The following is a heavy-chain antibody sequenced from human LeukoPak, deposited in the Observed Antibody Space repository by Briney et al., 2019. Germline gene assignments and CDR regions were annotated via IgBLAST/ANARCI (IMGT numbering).Heavy chain of an antibody. CDR1: GASISSSSSY. Sequence: SETLSLTCTVSGASISSSSSYWGWIRQPPGKGLEWIGSISYSGSTYYNPSLKSRVTISVGTSKNQFSLKLSSVTTADTAVYYCARVLTTVWAAAGPYYFDYWGQGTLVTVSS. J-gene: IGHJ4*02. CDR2: ISYSGST. D-gene: IGHD6-13*01. CDR3: ARVLTTVWAAAGPYYFDY. V-gene: IGHV4-39*01.